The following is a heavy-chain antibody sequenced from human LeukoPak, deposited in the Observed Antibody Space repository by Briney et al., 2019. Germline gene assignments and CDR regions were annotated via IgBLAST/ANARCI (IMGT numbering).Heavy chain of an antibody. J-gene: IGHJ3*02. Sequence: ASVKLSCKASGGAFSSYAISWVRQAPGQGLEWMGGIIPIFGAANNAQKFQGRGTMTRDTSISTAYMDMSSLRSDDTTVYYRARNLWFGESSDAFDMWGQGKMVTVSS. D-gene: IGHD3-10*01. CDR3: ARNLWFGESSDAFDM. CDR1: GGAFSSYA. CDR2: IIPIFGAA. V-gene: IGHV1-69*05.